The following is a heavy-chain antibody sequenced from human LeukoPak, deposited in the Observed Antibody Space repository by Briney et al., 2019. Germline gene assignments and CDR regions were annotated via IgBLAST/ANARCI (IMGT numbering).Heavy chain of an antibody. V-gene: IGHV1-69*01. J-gene: IGHJ5*02. CDR2: IIPIFGTA. Sequence: SVKVSCRASGGTFSSYAISWVRQAPGQGLEWMGGIIPIFGTANYAQKFQGRVTITADESTSTAYMELSSLRSEDTAVYYCARDRSLRELWLRNWFDPWGQGTLVTVSS. CDR3: ARDRSLRELWLRNWFDP. D-gene: IGHD5-18*01. CDR1: GGTFSSYA.